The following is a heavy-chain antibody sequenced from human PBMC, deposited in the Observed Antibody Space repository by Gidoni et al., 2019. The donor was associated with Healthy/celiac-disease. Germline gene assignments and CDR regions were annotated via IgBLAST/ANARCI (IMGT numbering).Heavy chain of an antibody. Sequence: SSYGMHWVRQAPGKGLEWVAVIWYDGSNKYYADSVKGRFTISRDNSKNTLYLQMNSLRAEDTAVYYCARDHRTVARHYYGMDVWGQGTTVTVSS. V-gene: IGHV3-33*01. CDR1: SSYG. CDR2: IWYDGSNK. D-gene: IGHD6-19*01. CDR3: ARDHRTVARHYYGMDV. J-gene: IGHJ6*02.